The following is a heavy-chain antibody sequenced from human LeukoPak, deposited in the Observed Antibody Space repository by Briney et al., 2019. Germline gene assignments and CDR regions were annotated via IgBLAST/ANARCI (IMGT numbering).Heavy chain of an antibody. V-gene: IGHV4-39*07. CDR3: ARRYDFWSGYPPPLDY. CDR1: DDSITRSRYY. J-gene: IGHJ4*02. D-gene: IGHD3-3*01. Sequence: PSETLSLTCTVSDDSITRSRYYWGWIRQPPGKGLEWIGSINYNGSTYYSPSLKSRVTISVDTSKKQFSLKLSSVTAADTAVYYCARRYDFWSGYPPPLDYWGQGTLVTVSS. CDR2: INYNGST.